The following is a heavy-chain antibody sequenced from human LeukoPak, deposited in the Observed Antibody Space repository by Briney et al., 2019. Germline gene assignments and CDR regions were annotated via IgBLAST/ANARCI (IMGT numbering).Heavy chain of an antibody. V-gene: IGHV1-69*04. CDR2: IIPILGIA. D-gene: IGHD6-19*01. Sequence: SVKVSCKASGGTFSSYAISWVRQAPGQGLEWMGRIIPILGIANYAQKFQGRVTITADKSTSTAYMELSSLRSEDTAVYYCARVYPLSGWYSRGSDYYYGMDVWGQGTTVTVSS. CDR1: GGTFSSYA. CDR3: ARVYPLSGWYSRGSDYYYGMDV. J-gene: IGHJ6*02.